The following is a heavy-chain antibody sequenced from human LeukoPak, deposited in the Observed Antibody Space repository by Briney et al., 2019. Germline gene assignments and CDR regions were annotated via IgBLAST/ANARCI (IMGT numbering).Heavy chain of an antibody. J-gene: IGHJ4*02. V-gene: IGHV4-59*08. CDR3: ARGDFFGY. Sequence: SETLSFTCSVSGGSMSSYYWSWIRQPPGKGLEWIGYIHYSGSTNYNPSLKSRVTISVDTSMNQFSLKLSSVTAADTAVYYCARGDFFGYWGQGTLVTVSS. CDR1: GGSMSSYY. D-gene: IGHD3-3*01. CDR2: IHYSGST.